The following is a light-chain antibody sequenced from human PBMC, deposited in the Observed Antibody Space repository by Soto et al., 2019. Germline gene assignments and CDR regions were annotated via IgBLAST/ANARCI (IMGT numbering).Light chain of an antibody. J-gene: IGLJ1*01. CDR2: EFS. CDR1: SSDVGGYNY. Sequence: QSALTQPASVSGSPGQSITISCTGTSSDVGGYNYVSWYQQHPGKAPKLIIYEFSNRPSGVSNRFSGSKSGNTASLTISGLQAEDEADYYCSSYTRSSTLVFGTGTKVTVL. V-gene: IGLV2-14*01. CDR3: SSYTRSSTLV.